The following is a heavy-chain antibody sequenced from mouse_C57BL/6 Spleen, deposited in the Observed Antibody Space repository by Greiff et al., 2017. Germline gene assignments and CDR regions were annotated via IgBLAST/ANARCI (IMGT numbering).Heavy chain of an antibody. Sequence: QVQLKQPGAELVKPGASVKLSCKASGYTFTSYWMHWVKQRPGRGLEWIGRIDPNRGGTKYNEKFKSKATLTVDKPSSTAYMQLSSLTSEDSAVYYCARITTVVEDYWGQGTTLTVSS. J-gene: IGHJ2*01. CDR2: IDPNRGGT. CDR1: GYTFTSYW. CDR3: ARITTVVEDY. V-gene: IGHV1-72*01. D-gene: IGHD1-1*01.